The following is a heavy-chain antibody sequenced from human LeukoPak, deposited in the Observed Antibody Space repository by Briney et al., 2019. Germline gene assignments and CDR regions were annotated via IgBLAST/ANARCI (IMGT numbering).Heavy chain of an antibody. V-gene: IGHV4-31*03. CDR3: ARHQLLYWYFDL. D-gene: IGHD2-2*01. Sequence: SETLSLTCTVSGGSISSGGYYWSWIRQHPGKGLEWIGYIYYNGSTYYNPSLKSRVTISVDTSKSQFSLKLSSVTAADTAVYYCARHQLLYWYFDLWGRGTLVTVSS. CDR1: GGSISSGGYY. CDR2: IYYNGST. J-gene: IGHJ2*01.